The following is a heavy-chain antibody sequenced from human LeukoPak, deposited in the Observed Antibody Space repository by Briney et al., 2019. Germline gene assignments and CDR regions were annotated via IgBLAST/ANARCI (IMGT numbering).Heavy chain of an antibody. J-gene: IGHJ4*02. D-gene: IGHD3-10*01. Sequence: ASVKVSCKASGYTFTKYGVSWVRQAPGQGLEWMGWISAYNGDTYYPQTLQGRVTMTTDTSTSTAYMELRSLRSDDTAVYYCARDHVTMVRGKMGFDYWGQGTLVTVSS. CDR2: ISAYNGDT. CDR3: ARDHVTMVRGKMGFDY. CDR1: GYTFTKYG. V-gene: IGHV1-18*01.